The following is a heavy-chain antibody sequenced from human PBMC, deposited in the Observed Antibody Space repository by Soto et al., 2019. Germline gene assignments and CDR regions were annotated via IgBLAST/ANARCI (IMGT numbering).Heavy chain of an antibody. J-gene: IGHJ6*02. V-gene: IGHV3-33*01. CDR1: GFTFSSYG. Sequence: PGGSLRLSCAASGFTFSSYGMHWVRQAPGKGLEWVAVIWYDGSNKYYADSVKGRFTISRDNSKNTLYLQMNSLRAEDTAVYYCARDLAGSRRMDVWGQGTTVTVSS. CDR2: IWYDGSNK. CDR3: ARDLAGSRRMDV.